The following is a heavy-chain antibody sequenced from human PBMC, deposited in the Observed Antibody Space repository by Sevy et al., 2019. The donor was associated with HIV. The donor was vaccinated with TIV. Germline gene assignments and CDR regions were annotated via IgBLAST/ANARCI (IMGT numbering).Heavy chain of an antibody. CDR3: ARDKHYYGSGGDI. CDR2: ISYDGSNK. D-gene: IGHD3-10*01. V-gene: IGHV3-30-3*01. CDR1: GFTFSSYD. Sequence: GGSLRLSCAASGFTFSSYDMHWVRQAPGKGLEWVAVISYDGSNKYYADSVKGRFTISRDNSKNTLYLQMNSLRAEDTAVYYCARDKHYYGSGGDIWGQGTMVTVSS. J-gene: IGHJ3*02.